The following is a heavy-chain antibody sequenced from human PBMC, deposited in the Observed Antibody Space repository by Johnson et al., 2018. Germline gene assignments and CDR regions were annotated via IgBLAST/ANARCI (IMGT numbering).Heavy chain of an antibody. CDR3: ARAGSFYFYYMDV. CDR2: ISDSGSTI. V-gene: IGHV3-11*04. D-gene: IGHD1-1*01. Sequence: LEWISYISDSGSTIYYADSVKGRFTISRDNAKNSLYLRLNNLRAEDTAVYYFARAGSFYFYYMDVWGKGTTVTVSS. J-gene: IGHJ6*03.